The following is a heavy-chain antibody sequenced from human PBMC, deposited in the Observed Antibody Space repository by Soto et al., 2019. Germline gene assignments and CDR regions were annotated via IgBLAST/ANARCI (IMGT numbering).Heavy chain of an antibody. Sequence: PSETLSLTCNVSGVSLTGYHWNWIRQPPGKTLEWIGFVYHSGGVSYNPSLKGRASISVDRSKNQFSLRLGSVTASDTAVYYCARRLNLGSFDHWGQGTLVTVSS. J-gene: IGHJ5*02. D-gene: IGHD3-10*01. V-gene: IGHV4-59*01. CDR3: ARRLNLGSFDH. CDR2: VYHSGGV. CDR1: GVSLTGYH.